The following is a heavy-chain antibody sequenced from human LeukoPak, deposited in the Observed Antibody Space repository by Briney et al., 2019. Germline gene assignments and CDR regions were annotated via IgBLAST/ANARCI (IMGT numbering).Heavy chain of an antibody. D-gene: IGHD2-2*01. CDR1: GGTFSSYA. CDR2: IIPIFGTA. Sequence: SVKVSCKASGGTFSSYAISWVRQAPGQGLEWMGGIIPIFGTANYAQNFQGRVTIPTDESTSTAYMELSSLRSEDTAVYYCARAGRDGVVVPAAYFDYWGQGTLVTVSS. V-gene: IGHV1-69*05. CDR3: ARAGRDGVVVPAAYFDY. J-gene: IGHJ4*02.